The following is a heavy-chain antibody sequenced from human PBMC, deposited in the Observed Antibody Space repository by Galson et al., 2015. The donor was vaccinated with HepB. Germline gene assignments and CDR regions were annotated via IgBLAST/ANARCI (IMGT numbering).Heavy chain of an antibody. D-gene: IGHD3-3*01. Sequence: SVKVSCKASGYTFTSYYMHWVRQAPGQGLEWMGIINPSGGSTSYAQKFQGRVTMTRDTSTSTVYMELSSLRSEDTAVYYCAREYYDFWSGYYTFWFDPWGQGTLVTVSS. CDR2: INPSGGST. CDR1: GYTFTSYY. CDR3: AREYYDFWSGYYTFWFDP. V-gene: IGHV1-46*01. J-gene: IGHJ5*02.